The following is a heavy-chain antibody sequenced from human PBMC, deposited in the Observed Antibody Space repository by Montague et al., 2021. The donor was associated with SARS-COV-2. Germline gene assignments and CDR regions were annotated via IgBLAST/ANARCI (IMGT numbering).Heavy chain of an antibody. V-gene: IGHV4-39*01. CDR1: GGSTSSSSYY. CDR2: IYYSGST. CDR3: ARQGRKWLVRIDWFDP. J-gene: IGHJ5*02. Sequence: SETLSLTCTVSGGSTSSSSYYWGWIRQPPGKGLEWIGSIYYSGSTYYNPSLKSRVTISVDTSKNQFSLKLSSVTTADTAVYYCARQGRKWLVRIDWFDPWGQGTLVTASS. D-gene: IGHD6-19*01.